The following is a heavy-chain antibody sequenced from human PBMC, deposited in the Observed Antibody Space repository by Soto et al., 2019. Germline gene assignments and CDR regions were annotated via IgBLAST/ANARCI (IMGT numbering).Heavy chain of an antibody. D-gene: IGHD1-26*01. J-gene: IGHJ6*01. CDR2: ISAYNGNT. Sequence: ASVKLSCKASGYTFTSYGISWVRQAPGQGLEWMGWISAYNGNTNYAQKLQGRVTMTTDTSTSTAYMELRSLRSDDTAVYYCAREYSGSCEGYYYYVMDFWGQGTTVTVSS. CDR1: GYTFTSYG. V-gene: IGHV1-18*01. CDR3: AREYSGSCEGYYYYVMDF.